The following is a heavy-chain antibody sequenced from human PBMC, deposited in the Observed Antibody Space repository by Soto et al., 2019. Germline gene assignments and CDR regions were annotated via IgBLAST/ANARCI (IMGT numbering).Heavy chain of an antibody. CDR3: ARGGIAVAGTWYYYYGMDV. D-gene: IGHD6-19*01. J-gene: IGHJ6*02. Sequence: SETLSLTCAVYCGSFSGYYWSWIRQPPGKGLEWIGEINHSGSTNYNPSLKSRVTISVDTSKNQFSLKLSSVTAADTAVYYCARGGIAVAGTWYYYYGMDVWGQGTTVTVSS. CDR1: CGSFSGYY. CDR2: INHSGST. V-gene: IGHV4-34*01.